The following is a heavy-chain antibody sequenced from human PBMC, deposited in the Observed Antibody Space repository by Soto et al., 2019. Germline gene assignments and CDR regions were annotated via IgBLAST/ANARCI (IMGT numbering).Heavy chain of an antibody. Sequence: ASVKVSCKXSGYTFNPFYMHWVRQAPGQGLEWMGWIYPKTGGTYYAQKFQGWVTMTSDTSISTVYVELRSLKSDDTAVYYCVRENWYYDYWGQGTLVPSPQ. CDR1: GYTFNPFY. V-gene: IGHV1-2*04. J-gene: IGHJ4*02. CDR2: IYPKTGGT. D-gene: IGHD1-7*01. CDR3: VRENWYYDY.